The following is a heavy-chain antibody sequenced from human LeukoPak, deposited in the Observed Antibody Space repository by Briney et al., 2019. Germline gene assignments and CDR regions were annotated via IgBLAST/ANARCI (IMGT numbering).Heavy chain of an antibody. J-gene: IGHJ4*02. Sequence: ASVKVSCKASGYTFTGYYMHWVRQAPGQGLEWMGWINPNSGGTNYAQKFQGRVTITRNTSISTAYMELSSLRSEDTAVYYCARVSRLGIAAAVPDYWGQGTLVTVSS. V-gene: IGHV1-2*02. CDR2: INPNSGGT. D-gene: IGHD6-13*01. CDR3: ARVSRLGIAAAVPDY. CDR1: GYTFTGYY.